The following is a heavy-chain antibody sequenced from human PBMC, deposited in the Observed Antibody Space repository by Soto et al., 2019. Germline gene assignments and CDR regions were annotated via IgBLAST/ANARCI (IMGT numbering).Heavy chain of an antibody. CDR2: IIPIFGTS. Sequence: SVKVSCKASGGTFSSYAISWVRQAPGQGLEWMGGIIPIFGTSNYAQKFQGRVTITADESTSTAYMELSSLRSEDTAVYYCASANYDILTGYLGDYYYYGTEGWGNGKTVTVSA. CDR3: ASANYDILTGYLGDYYYYGTEG. CDR1: GGTFSSYA. J-gene: IGHJ6*04. V-gene: IGHV1-69*13. D-gene: IGHD3-9*01.